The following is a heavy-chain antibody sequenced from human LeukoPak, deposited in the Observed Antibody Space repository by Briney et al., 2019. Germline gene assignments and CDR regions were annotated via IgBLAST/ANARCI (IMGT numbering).Heavy chain of an antibody. J-gene: IGHJ4*02. V-gene: IGHV1-2*02. CDR3: ARDRQWLVDLDY. CDR1: GYTFTGYY. CDR2: INPNSGGT. Sequence: ASVRVSCKASGYTFTGYYMHWVRQAPGQGLEWMGWINPNSGGTNYAQKFQGRVTMTRDTSISTAYMELSRLRSDDTAVYYCARDRQWLVDLDYWGQGTLVTVSS. D-gene: IGHD6-19*01.